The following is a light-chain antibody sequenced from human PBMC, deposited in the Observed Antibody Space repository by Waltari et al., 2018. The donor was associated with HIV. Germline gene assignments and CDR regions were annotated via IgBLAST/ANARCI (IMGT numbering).Light chain of an antibody. V-gene: IGLV1-47*01. CDR2: RNT. CDR3: AVWDDSLSAQL. J-gene: IGLJ3*02. CDR1: SSNIESNY. Sequence: QSVLTQSPSTSGTPGQRVTISCSGSSSNIESNYVSWFQQVPGTAPKLLIFRNTQRPSGVSYQCSGSVSCTSASRAISGLRSWDEADYYCAVWDDSLSAQLFGGGTKLTVL.